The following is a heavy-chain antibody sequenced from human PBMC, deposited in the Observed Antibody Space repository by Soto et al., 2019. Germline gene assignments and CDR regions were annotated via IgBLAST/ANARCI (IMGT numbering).Heavy chain of an antibody. CDR1: GFTFSGSA. Sequence: GGSLRLSCAASGFTFSGSAMHWVRQASGKGLEWVGRIRSKANSYATAYAASVKGRFTISRDDSKNTAYLQMNSLKTEDTAVYYCTSPYYYDSSVKLGDAFDIWGQGTMVTVSS. CDR2: IRSKANSYAT. D-gene: IGHD3-22*01. CDR3: TSPYYYDSSVKLGDAFDI. V-gene: IGHV3-73*01. J-gene: IGHJ3*02.